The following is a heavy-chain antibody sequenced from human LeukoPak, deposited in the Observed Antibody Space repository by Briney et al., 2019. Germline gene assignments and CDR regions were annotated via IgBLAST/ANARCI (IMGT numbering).Heavy chain of an antibody. J-gene: IGHJ4*02. D-gene: IGHD6-13*01. Sequence: PGGFLRLSCATPGFTISTYGMSWVRQAPGKGLEWVSSVSGGGDRTYYADSVKGRFTISRDNSKNTLYLRMNSLRAEDTAVYYCAKEGVGGAAGVSYHNDYWGLGTLVTVSS. CDR1: GFTISTYG. V-gene: IGHV3-23*01. CDR3: AKEGVGGAAGVSYHNDY. CDR2: VSGGGDRT.